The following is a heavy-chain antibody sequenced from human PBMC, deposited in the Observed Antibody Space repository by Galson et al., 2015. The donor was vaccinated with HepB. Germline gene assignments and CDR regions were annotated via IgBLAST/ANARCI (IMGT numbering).Heavy chain of an antibody. CDR3: ARGYDSGNFVYHFDY. V-gene: IGHV3-33*01. Sequence: SLRLSCAASGFTFGHFGMHWVRQAPGKGLEWVAVIRYDGSNKDYVDSVKGRFTISRDNSKNTLSLQMNSLRAEDTAVYYCARGYDSGNFVYHFDYWGQGTLVTVSS. CDR2: IRYDGSNK. CDR1: GFTFGHFG. D-gene: IGHD3-10*01. J-gene: IGHJ4*02.